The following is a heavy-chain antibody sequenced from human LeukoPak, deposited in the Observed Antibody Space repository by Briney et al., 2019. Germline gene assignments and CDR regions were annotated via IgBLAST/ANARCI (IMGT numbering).Heavy chain of an antibody. CDR1: GYTFTSYD. D-gene: IGHD6-19*01. J-gene: IGHJ5*02. Sequence: ASVKVSCKASGYTFTSYDINWVRQATGQGLEWMGWMNPNSGNTGYAQRFQGRVTITRNTSISTAYMELSSLRSEDTAVYYCARGVPVAGTRWFDPWGQGTLDTVSS. CDR2: MNPNSGNT. CDR3: ARGVPVAGTRWFDP. V-gene: IGHV1-8*03.